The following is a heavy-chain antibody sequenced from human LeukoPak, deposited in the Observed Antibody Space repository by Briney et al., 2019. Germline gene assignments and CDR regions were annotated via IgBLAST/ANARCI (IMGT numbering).Heavy chain of an antibody. CDR3: AREEGSSGCYGD. CDR1: GFTFSDYY. J-gene: IGHJ4*02. D-gene: IGHD6-19*01. Sequence: PGGSLRLSCAASGFTFSDYYMSWIRQPPGKGLEWIGSIYYSGSTYYNPSLKSRVTISVDTSKNQFSLKLSSVTAADTAVYYCAREEGSSGCYGDWGQGTLVTVSS. CDR2: IYYSGST. V-gene: IGHV4-38-2*02.